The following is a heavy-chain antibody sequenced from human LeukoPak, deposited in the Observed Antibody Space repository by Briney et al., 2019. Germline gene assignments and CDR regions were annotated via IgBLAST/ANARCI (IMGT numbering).Heavy chain of an antibody. CDR1: GFTFSSYS. CDR3: ARGMGEYYDSSGYYSPFDY. CDR2: ISSSSSTI. V-gene: IGHV3-48*01. Sequence: PGGSLRLSCAASGFTFSSYSMNWVRQAPGKGLEWVSYISSSSSTIYYADSVKGRFTISRDNAKNSLYLQMNSLRAEDTAVYYCARGMGEYYDSSGYYSPFDYWGQGTLVTVSS. J-gene: IGHJ4*02. D-gene: IGHD3-22*01.